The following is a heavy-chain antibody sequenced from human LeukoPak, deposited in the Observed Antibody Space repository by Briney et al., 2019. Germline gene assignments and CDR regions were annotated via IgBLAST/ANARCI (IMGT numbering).Heavy chain of an antibody. J-gene: IGHJ4*02. CDR3: AKGMLGYCSGGSCHANDY. V-gene: IGHV3-11*01. Sequence: GGSLRLSCAASGFTFSDYYMSWIRQAPGKGLEWVSYISSSGSTIYYADSVKGRFTISRDNAKNSLHLQMNSLRAEDTAVYYCAKGMLGYCSGGSCHANDYWGQGTLVTVSS. CDR1: GFTFSDYY. D-gene: IGHD2-15*01. CDR2: ISSSGSTI.